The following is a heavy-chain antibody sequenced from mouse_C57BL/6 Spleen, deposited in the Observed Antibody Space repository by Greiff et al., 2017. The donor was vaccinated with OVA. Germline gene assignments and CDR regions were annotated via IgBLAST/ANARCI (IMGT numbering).Heavy chain of an antibody. CDR1: GYTFTSYW. J-gene: IGHJ1*03. CDR2: INPSNGGT. V-gene: IGHV1-53*01. CDR3: ERYGSSSLYFDV. D-gene: IGHD1-1*01. Sequence: QVQLQQPGPELVKPGASVKLSCKASGYTFTSYWMHWVKQRPGQGLEWIGNINPSNGGTNYNEKFKSKATLTVDKSSSTAYMQLSSLTSEDSAVYYCERYGSSSLYFDVWGTGTTVTVSS.